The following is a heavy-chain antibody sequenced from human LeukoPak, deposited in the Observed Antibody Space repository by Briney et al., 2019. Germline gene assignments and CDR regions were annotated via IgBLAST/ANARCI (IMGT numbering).Heavy chain of an antibody. Sequence: GCSLRLSCAASGFTFSSYWMHWVRQAPGNALVWVSGINSDVSSTSYADSLKGRFTISRNNTKNPLYLQPKSLRADHPAVCYISRGYSSGCIAPWGQGTLVTVSS. CDR2: INSDVSST. J-gene: IGHJ5*02. V-gene: IGHV3-74*01. D-gene: IGHD6-19*01. CDR1: GFTFSSYW. CDR3: SRGYSSGCIAP.